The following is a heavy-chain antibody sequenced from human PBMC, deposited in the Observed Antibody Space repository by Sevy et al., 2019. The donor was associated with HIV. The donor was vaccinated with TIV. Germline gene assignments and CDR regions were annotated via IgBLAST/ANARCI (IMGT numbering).Heavy chain of an antibody. Sequence: GGSLRLSCAASGFTFSNYGMHWVRRAPGKGLEWVADLWNDGSNKYYADSVKGRFTISRDNSKNKLYLQMNSLRVEDTAVYFCARGGDFNDRSAKRDFDYWGQGTLVTVSS. CDR1: GFTFSNYG. D-gene: IGHD3-22*01. CDR3: ARGGDFNDRSAKRDFDY. CDR2: LWNDGSNK. V-gene: IGHV3-33*01. J-gene: IGHJ4*02.